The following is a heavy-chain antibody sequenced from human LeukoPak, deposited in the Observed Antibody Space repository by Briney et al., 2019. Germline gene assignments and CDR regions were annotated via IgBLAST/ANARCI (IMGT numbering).Heavy chain of an antibody. CDR1: GFTFSSYW. J-gene: IGHJ4*02. Sequence: GESLRLSCAASGFTFSSYWMGWVRQAPGKGLEWVANIQQDGSEKYYVDSVKGRFTISRDNAKNSPYLQMNSLRAEDTALYYCARDGGVAAAGVAYWGQGTLVTVSS. D-gene: IGHD6-13*01. V-gene: IGHV3-7*03. CDR3: ARDGGVAAAGVAY. CDR2: IQQDGSEK.